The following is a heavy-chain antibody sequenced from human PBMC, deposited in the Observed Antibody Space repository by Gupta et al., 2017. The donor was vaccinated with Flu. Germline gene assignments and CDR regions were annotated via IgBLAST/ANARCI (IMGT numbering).Heavy chain of an antibody. V-gene: IGHV4-59*01. CDR2: GNA. CDR3: ARRARDGYNTYYFDY. D-gene: IGHD5-12*01. Sequence: GNANYKPSLKSRVTISVDTSKNQFSLEVNSVTAADTAVYYCARRARDGYNTYYFDYWGQGILVTVSS. J-gene: IGHJ4*02.